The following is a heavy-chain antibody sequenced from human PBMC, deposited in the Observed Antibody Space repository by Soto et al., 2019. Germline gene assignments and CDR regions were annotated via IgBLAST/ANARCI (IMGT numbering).Heavy chain of an antibody. CDR2: ITYSGDTT. CDR3: AKDWPGTSSVTSDY. D-gene: IGHD4-17*01. V-gene: IGHV3-23*01. Sequence: EVHLLESGGTLIQPGGSLGLSCAASGFDFSTYAMTWVRQAPGKGLEWVSGITYSGDTTYYADSVKGRFTISRDNFKNTVYLQLNSLRPDDTAMYYCAKDWPGTSSVTSDYWGQGTLVTVSS. CDR1: GFDFSTYA. J-gene: IGHJ4*02.